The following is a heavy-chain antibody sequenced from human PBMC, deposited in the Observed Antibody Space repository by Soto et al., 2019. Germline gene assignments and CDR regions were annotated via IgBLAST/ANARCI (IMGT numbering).Heavy chain of an antibody. CDR1: GYIFIHCF. Sequence: QVQLVQSGAEMKQPGASVKLSCQASGYIFIHCFMHWVRQAPGQGLEWMGGINPSSGTTTYAQKFQGRVTVTRDTATSTVYMELSSLGSGDTAMYYCARSLAETTSLLDYWGQGSLVTVSA. J-gene: IGHJ4*02. CDR2: INPSSGTT. CDR3: ARSLAETTSLLDY. V-gene: IGHV1-46*01.